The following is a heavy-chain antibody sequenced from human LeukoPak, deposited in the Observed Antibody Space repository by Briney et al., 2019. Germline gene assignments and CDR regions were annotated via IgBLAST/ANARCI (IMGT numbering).Heavy chain of an antibody. CDR3: ARTAVADYYFDY. D-gene: IGHD6-19*01. CDR1: GYTFTSYG. Sequence: GASVKVSCKASGYTFTSYGISWVRQAPGQGLEWMGWINPNSGGTNYAQKFQGRVTMTRDTSISTPYMELSRLRSDDTAVYYCARTAVADYYFDYWGQGTLVTVSS. V-gene: IGHV1-2*02. J-gene: IGHJ4*02. CDR2: INPNSGGT.